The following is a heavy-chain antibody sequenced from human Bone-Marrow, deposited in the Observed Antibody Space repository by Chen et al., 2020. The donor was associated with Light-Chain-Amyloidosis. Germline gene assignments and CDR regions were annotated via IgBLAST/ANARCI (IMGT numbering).Heavy chain of an antibody. Sequence: EVHLVESGGGLVQPGGSLRLSCAASGFTFSDHYMDWVRQAQGKGLEWFGRSRNKVNGYTTEYAASVKVRFTVSRDDSKNSLYLQMASLRTDDTAVYYCSRGGTSLTRYYSPMDVWGQGTTVTVSS. CDR1: GFTFSDHY. CDR3: SRGGTSLTRYYSPMDV. J-gene: IGHJ6*02. CDR2: SRNKVNGYTT. D-gene: IGHD3-9*01. V-gene: IGHV3-72*01.